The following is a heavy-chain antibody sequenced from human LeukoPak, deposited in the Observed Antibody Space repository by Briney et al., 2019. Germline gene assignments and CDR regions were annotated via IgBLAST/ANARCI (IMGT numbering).Heavy chain of an antibody. V-gene: IGHV5-51*01. CDR3: ARHRGYSYGYGDY. CDR2: IYPGDSDT. D-gene: IGHD5-18*01. J-gene: IGHJ4*02. Sequence: GESLKISCKGSGYTFTSYWIAWVRQMPGKGLEWMGIIYPGDSDTRYSPSFQGQVTISVDKSVSTAYLQWSSLKASDTAMYYCARHRGYSYGYGDYWGQGTLVTVSS. CDR1: GYTFTSYW.